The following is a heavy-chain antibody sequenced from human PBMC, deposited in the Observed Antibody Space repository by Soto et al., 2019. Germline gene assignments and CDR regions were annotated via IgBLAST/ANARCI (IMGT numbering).Heavy chain of an antibody. Sequence: SETLSLTCTFSGGSISSGGYYWSWIRQHPGKGLEWIGYIYYSGSTYYNPSLKSRVTISVDTSKNQFSLKLSSVTAADTAVYYCARDGSSSSMDVWGQGTTVTVSS. CDR2: IYYSGST. V-gene: IGHV4-31*03. D-gene: IGHD2-15*01. J-gene: IGHJ6*02. CDR1: GGSISSGGYY. CDR3: ARDGSSSSMDV.